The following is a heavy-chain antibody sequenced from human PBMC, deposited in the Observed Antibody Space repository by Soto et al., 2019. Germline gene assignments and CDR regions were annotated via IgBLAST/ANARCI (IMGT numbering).Heavy chain of an antibody. D-gene: IGHD5-12*01. J-gene: IGHJ4*02. CDR1: GFTVSSNY. Sequence: GGSLRLSCAASGFTVSSNYMSWVRQAPGEGLEWVSIIYSGGSTYYAESVKGRFTISRDNSKNTLYLQMNSLRAEDTAVYYCARGYSGYDNAIDYWGQGTLVTVS. V-gene: IGHV3-53*01. CDR3: ARGYSGYDNAIDY. CDR2: IYSGGST.